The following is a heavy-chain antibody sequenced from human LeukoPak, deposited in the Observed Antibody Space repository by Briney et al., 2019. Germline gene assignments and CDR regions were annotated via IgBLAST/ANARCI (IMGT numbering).Heavy chain of an antibody. CDR1: GFTFSNYA. J-gene: IGHJ4*02. CDR2: MSASIGST. V-gene: IGHV3-23*01. CDR3: AKVKTYDSSGYYSHCFDN. D-gene: IGHD3-22*01. Sequence: PGRSLRLSCVASGFTFSNYAMGWVRQAPGKGLEWVSVMSASIGSTYYGDSVKGRFTISRDNSKNTQYLQMNNLRVEDTAVYFCAKVKTYDSSGYYSHCFDNWGQGTLVTVSS.